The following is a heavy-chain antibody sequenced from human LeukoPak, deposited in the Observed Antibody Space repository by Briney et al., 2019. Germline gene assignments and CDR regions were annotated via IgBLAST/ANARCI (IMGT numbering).Heavy chain of an antibody. J-gene: IGHJ6*01. V-gene: IGHV4-4*07. CDR1: GGSTSSYY. Sequence: PETLSLTCTVSGGSTSSYYWSWIPQPPGEGLEWIGRIYTSGSTNYNPSLKRRVTMSVDTSKNQFSLKLSSVTAADTAVYYCARDKVYYGMDVWGQGTTVTVSS. CDR3: ARDKVYYGMDV. CDR2: IYTSGST.